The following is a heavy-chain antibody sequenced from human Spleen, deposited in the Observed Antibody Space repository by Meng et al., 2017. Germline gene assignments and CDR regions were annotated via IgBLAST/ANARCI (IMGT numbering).Heavy chain of an antibody. V-gene: IGHV4-31*01. J-gene: IGHJ5*02. D-gene: IGHD5-18*01. Sequence: QLRCQGPGPGLLKPSPTLSSTCTVSGGSISSGGYDWSWIRQHPGKGLEWIGYFYYSGSTYPNPSLKSLVTISLDTSKNQFSLKLSSVTAADTAVYYCARDLSGYGWFDPWGQGTLVTVSS. CDR2: FYYSGST. CDR1: GGSISSGGYD. CDR3: ARDLSGYGWFDP.